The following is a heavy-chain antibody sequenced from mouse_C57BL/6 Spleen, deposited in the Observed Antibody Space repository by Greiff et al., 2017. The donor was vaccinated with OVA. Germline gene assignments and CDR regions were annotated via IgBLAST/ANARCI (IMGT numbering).Heavy chain of an antibody. CDR2: IHPNSGST. CDR1: GYTFTSSW. D-gene: IGHD1-1*01. Sequence: QVQLQQPGAELVKPGASVTLSCKASGYTFTSSWMHWVTQRPGPGLEWIGMIHPNSGSTNYNEKFKSKATLTVDKSSSTAYMQISSLTSDDSAVYYCARSVTTVVAGDYWGQGTTLTVSS. J-gene: IGHJ2*01. V-gene: IGHV1-64*01. CDR3: ARSVTTVVAGDY.